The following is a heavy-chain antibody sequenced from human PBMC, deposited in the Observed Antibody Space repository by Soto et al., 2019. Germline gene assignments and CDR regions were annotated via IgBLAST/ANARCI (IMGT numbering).Heavy chain of an antibody. CDR1: GFTFDDYA. J-gene: IGHJ4*02. CDR3: AKDARLRYSSSWLASFDY. V-gene: IGHV3-9*01. D-gene: IGHD6-13*01. Sequence: PGGSLRLSCAASGFTFDDYAMHWVRQAPGKGLEWVSGIRWERGSIGYADSVKGRFTISRDNAKNSLYLQMNSLRAEDTALYYCAKDARLRYSSSWLASFDYWGQGTLVTVSS. CDR2: IRWERGSI.